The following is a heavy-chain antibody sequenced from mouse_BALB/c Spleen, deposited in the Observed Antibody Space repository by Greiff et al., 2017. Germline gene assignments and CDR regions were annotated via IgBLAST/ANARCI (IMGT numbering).Heavy chain of an antibody. D-gene: IGHD1-1*01. CDR1: GFTFSDYY. J-gene: IGHJ4*01. V-gene: IGHV5-4*02. CDR3: ARAVITTVVANYAMDY. CDR2: ISDGGSYT. Sequence: EVHLVESGGGLVKPGGSLKLSCAASGFTFSDYYMYWVRQTPEKRLEWVATISDGGSYTYYPDSVKGRFTISRDNAKNNLYLQMSSLKSEDTAMYYCARAVITTVVANYAMDYWGQGTSVTVSA.